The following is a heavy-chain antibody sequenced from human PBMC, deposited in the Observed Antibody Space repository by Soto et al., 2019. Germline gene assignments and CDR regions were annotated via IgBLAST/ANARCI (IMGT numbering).Heavy chain of an antibody. Sequence: EVQLVESGGGLVKPGGSLSLSCAASGFTFSNVWMSWVRQAPGKGLEWVGRIKRRADGGTTDYATPVRGRFTVSRDDSKNTLYLQRNSLKTEDTAVYYCTAGYCSVGSCYSVVYWGQGTLVTVSS. D-gene: IGHD2-15*01. J-gene: IGHJ4*02. V-gene: IGHV3-15*01. CDR2: IKRRADGGTT. CDR1: GFTFSNVW. CDR3: TAGYCSVGSCYSVVY.